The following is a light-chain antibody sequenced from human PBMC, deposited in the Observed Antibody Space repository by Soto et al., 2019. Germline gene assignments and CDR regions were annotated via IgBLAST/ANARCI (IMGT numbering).Light chain of an antibody. CDR2: TAS. CDR3: QQYHALPRT. Sequence: DIQMTQSPSSLSASVGDRATITCQASQDIINYVNWYQQKPGKAPKLLIYTASNLESGVPSRFSGSGSGTVFTLAIDRLQPEDFATYYCQQYHALPRTFGQGTRVEI. CDR1: QDIINY. J-gene: IGKJ1*01. V-gene: IGKV1-33*01.